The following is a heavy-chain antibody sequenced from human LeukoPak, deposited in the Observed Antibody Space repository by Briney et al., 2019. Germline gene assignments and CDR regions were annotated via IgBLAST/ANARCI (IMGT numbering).Heavy chain of an antibody. CDR3: TRVDGYYPFQY. CDR1: GFTFTRYW. D-gene: IGHD1-26*01. Sequence: GGSLRLSCAASGFTFTRYWMHWVRQVPGKGLVWVSRISNDGGSTAYADSVKGRFTISRDNAKNTLYLQMNSLRAEDTAVYCCTRVDGYYPFQYWGQGTLVTVSS. CDR2: ISNDGGST. V-gene: IGHV3-74*01. J-gene: IGHJ4*02.